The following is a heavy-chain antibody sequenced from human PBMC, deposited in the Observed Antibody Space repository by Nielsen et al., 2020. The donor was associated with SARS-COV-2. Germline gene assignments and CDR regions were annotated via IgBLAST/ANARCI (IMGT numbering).Heavy chain of an antibody. Sequence: GESLKISCAASGFTFSSYAMSWVRQAPGKGLEWVAVISYDGSNKYYADSVKGRFTISRDNSKNTLYLQMNSLRAEDTAVYYCARVLYYDSTGYKPYYYGMDVWGQGTTVTVSS. CDR3: ARVLYYDSTGYKPYYYGMDV. J-gene: IGHJ6*02. CDR2: ISYDGSNK. V-gene: IGHV3-30-3*01. D-gene: IGHD3-22*01. CDR1: GFTFSSYA.